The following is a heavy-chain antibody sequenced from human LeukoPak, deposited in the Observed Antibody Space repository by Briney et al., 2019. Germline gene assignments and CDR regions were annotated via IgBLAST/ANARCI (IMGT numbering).Heavy chain of an antibody. Sequence: SETLSLTCAVYGGSFSPYYWSWIRQPPGKGLEWIGEINHSGSTNYNPSLKSRVTISVDTSKNQFSLKLSSVTAADTAVYYCARLGYYDSSGYNYWGQGTLVTVSS. CDR3: ARLGYYDSSGYNY. V-gene: IGHV4-34*01. CDR2: INHSGST. J-gene: IGHJ4*02. CDR1: GGSFSPYY. D-gene: IGHD3-22*01.